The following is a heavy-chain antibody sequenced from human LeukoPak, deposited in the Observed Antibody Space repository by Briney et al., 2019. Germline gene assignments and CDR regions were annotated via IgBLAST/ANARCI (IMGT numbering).Heavy chain of an antibody. D-gene: IGHD3-3*01. V-gene: IGHV4-28*03. Sequence: SDILSLTCAVSGYSISSSNWWGWIRQPPGKGLEWIGYIYYSGSTNYNPSLKSRVTISVDTSKNQFSLKLSSVTAADTAVYYCARVYYDFWSGRGHFDYWGQGTLVTVSS. CDR3: ARVYYDFWSGRGHFDY. J-gene: IGHJ4*02. CDR2: IYYSGST. CDR1: GYSISSSNW.